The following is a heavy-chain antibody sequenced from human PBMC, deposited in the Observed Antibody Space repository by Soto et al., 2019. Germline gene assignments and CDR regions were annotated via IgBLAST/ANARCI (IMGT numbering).Heavy chain of an antibody. CDR1: GFTFSDYY. CDR3: ARDELNPLPDAAFDI. CDR2: ITSSGSTI. V-gene: IGHV3-11*01. J-gene: IGHJ3*02. D-gene: IGHD1-1*01. Sequence: PGGSLRLSCAASGFTFSDYYMSWIRQAPGKGLEWVSYITSSGSTIYYADYVKGRFTISRDNAKNSIYLQMNSLRAEDTALYYCARDELNPLPDAAFDIWGQGTMVTVSS.